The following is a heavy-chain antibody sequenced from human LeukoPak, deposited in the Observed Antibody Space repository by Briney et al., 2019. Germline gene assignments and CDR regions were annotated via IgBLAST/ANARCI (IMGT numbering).Heavy chain of an antibody. CDR3: ARQGITSQAIEEY. D-gene: IGHD1-14*01. V-gene: IGHV4-39*01. CDR1: GGSISSSSYY. CDR2: IYYSGST. J-gene: IGHJ4*02. Sequence: IPSETLSLTCTVSGGSISSSSYYWGWIRQPPGKGLEWFGSIYYSGSTYYNPSLKSRVTISVDTSKNQFSLKVSSVTAADTAMYYCARQGITSQAIEEYWGQGTLVTVSS.